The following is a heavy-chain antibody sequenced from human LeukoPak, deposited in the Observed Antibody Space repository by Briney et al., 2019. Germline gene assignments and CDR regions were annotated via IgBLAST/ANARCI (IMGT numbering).Heavy chain of an antibody. J-gene: IGHJ4*01. CDR2: FYDSGST. CDR3: ARTTIAVAMDY. V-gene: IGHV4-39*01. CDR1: GGSIRSRNYY. D-gene: IGHD6-19*01. Sequence: SETLSLTCTVSGGSIRSRNYYWDWIRQPPGKGLEWIGNFYDSGSTYYNPSLKSRVTISVDTSKNQFSLKLSSVTAADTAVYYCARTTIAVAMDYWGQGTLVTVSS.